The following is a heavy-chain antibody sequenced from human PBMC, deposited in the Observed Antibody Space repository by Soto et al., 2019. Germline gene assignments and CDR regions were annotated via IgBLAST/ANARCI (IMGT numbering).Heavy chain of an antibody. CDR2: INGEGDTT. V-gene: IGHV3-74*01. CDR3: VRGGAGAFDI. CDR1: GFTFSNYG. J-gene: IGHJ3*02. D-gene: IGHD1-26*01. Sequence: EVQLVESGGGLVQPGGSLRLSCVASGFTFSNYGMQWVRQAPGKGLVWVSRINGEGDTTSYADSVKGRFTISRDSARNTLYVQMTSLRAEDTAVYYCVRGGAGAFDIWGQGTMVTVSS.